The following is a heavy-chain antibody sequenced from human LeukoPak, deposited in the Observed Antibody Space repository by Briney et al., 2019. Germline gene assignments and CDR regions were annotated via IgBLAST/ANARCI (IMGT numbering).Heavy chain of an antibody. V-gene: IGHV3-21*01. J-gene: IGHJ6*03. CDR2: ISSSSSYI. CDR1: GFTFSSYS. CDR3: ARDPPLGIAVAEDYMDV. D-gene: IGHD6-19*01. Sequence: KPGGSLRLSCAASGFTFSSYSMNWVRQAPGKGLEWVSSISSSSSYIYYADSVKGRFTISRDNAKNSLYLQMNSLRAEDTAVYYCARDPPLGIAVAEDYMDVWGKGTTVTVSS.